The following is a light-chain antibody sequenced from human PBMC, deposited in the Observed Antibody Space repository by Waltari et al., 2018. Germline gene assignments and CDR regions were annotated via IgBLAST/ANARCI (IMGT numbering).Light chain of an antibody. Sequence: QSVLTQPPSASGTPGQRVTISCSGSSSNIGSNVVNWYQQVPGTTPKLLIYRNDQWPSGVPDRFSGSKSGTSASLAISGLRPEDEAEYYCASWDDSLNGRWEFGGGTKVTVL. J-gene: IGLJ3*02. CDR1: SSNIGSNV. CDR3: ASWDDSLNGRWE. CDR2: RND. V-gene: IGLV1-44*01.